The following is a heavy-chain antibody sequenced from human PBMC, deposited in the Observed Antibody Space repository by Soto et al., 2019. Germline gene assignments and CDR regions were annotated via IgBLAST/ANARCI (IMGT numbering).Heavy chain of an antibody. J-gene: IGHJ3*02. D-gene: IGHD6-13*01. V-gene: IGHV3-30*18. CDR2: ISYEGSNK. CDR3: AKGWPGYSSGWFAFDI. CDR1: GFTFSDHG. Sequence: PVGSLRLSCAASGFTFSDHGMHWVRQAPGKGLEWVTVISYEGSNKYYAGSVKGRFTISRDNSKSTVYLHMNSLRADDTAVYYCAKGWPGYSSGWFAFDIWGQGTMVTVSS.